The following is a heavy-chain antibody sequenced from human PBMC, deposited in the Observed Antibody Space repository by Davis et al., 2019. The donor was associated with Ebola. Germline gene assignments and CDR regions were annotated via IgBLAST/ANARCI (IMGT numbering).Heavy chain of an antibody. CDR3: ARVLRSSGWFDY. J-gene: IGHJ4*02. D-gene: IGHD6-19*01. CDR2: IYSGGST. Sequence: GGSLRLSCAASGFTVSSNYMSWVRQAPGKGLEWVSVIYSGGSTYYADSVKGRFTISRDNSKNTLYLQMNSLRAEDTAVYYCARVLRSSGWFDYWGQGTLVTVSS. V-gene: IGHV3-53*01. CDR1: GFTVSSNY.